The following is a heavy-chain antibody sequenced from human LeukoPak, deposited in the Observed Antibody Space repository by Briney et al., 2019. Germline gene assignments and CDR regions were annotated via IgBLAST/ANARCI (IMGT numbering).Heavy chain of an antibody. CDR2: IYYSGST. Sequence: PSETLSLTCTVSGGSLSSSTYYWGWIRQPPGKGLEWIGTIYYSGSTYYNPSLKSRVTMSVDTSRNQFSLKLSSVTAADTAVCYCARVCCAGATGAFDIWGQGTMVTVSS. V-gene: IGHV4-39*07. CDR1: GGSLSSSTYY. D-gene: IGHD1-26*01. J-gene: IGHJ3*02. CDR3: ARVCCAGATGAFDI.